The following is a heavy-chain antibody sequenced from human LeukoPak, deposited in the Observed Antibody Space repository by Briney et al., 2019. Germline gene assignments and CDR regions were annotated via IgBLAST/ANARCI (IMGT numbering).Heavy chain of an antibody. J-gene: IGHJ4*02. CDR1: VYTFTSYY. D-gene: IGHD2/OR15-2a*01. Sequence: ASVKVSCRASVYTFTSYYMQWVRQAPGQGLEWMGIINPSGGTTSYAQKFQGRVTMTRDTSTSTVYMELSSLRSEDTAVYYCARDFVPSMARGYYFDYWGQGTLVTVSS. CDR3: ARDFVPSMARGYYFDY. V-gene: IGHV1-46*01. CDR2: INPSGGTT.